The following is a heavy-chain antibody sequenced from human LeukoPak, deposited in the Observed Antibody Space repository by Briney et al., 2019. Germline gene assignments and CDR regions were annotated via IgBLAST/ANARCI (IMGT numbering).Heavy chain of an antibody. J-gene: IGHJ3*02. V-gene: IGHV1-24*01. CDR3: ANPGFWSGSDDAFDI. CDR2: FDPEDGET. CDR1: GYTLTELS. D-gene: IGHD3-3*01. Sequence: ASVKVSCKVSGYTLTELSMHWVRQAPGKGLEWMGGFDPEDGETIYAQKFQGRVTMTEDTSTDTAYMELSSLRSEDTAVYYCANPGFWSGSDDAFDIWGQGTMVTVSS.